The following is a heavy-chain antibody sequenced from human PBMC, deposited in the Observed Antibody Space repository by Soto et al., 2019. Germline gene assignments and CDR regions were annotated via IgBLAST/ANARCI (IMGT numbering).Heavy chain of an antibody. CDR2: IWYDGSNK. D-gene: IGHD3-16*01. Sequence: PGGSLRLSCAASGFTFSSNGMHRVRQAPGKGLEWVAVIWYDGSNKYYADSVKGRFTISRDNFKNTLYLQMNSLRAEDTAVYFCARWGNNKILDYWGQGTLVTVSS. CDR3: ARWGNNKILDY. V-gene: IGHV3-33*01. CDR1: GFTFSSNG. J-gene: IGHJ4*02.